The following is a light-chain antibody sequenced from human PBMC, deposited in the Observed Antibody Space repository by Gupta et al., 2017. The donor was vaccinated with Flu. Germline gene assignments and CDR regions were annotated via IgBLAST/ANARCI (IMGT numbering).Light chain of an antibody. CDR3: QVWDSGRDHYV. CDR2: DDS. CDR1: KIGSMS. Sequence: SYILTQPPSVSVAPGQTARITCGGNKIGSMSVHWLQQRAGQAPVLVVYDDSDRPSGIPERFSGSNSGDTATLTISRVEAGDEADYYCQVWDSGRDHYVFGSGTKVTVL. J-gene: IGLJ1*01. V-gene: IGLV3-21*02.